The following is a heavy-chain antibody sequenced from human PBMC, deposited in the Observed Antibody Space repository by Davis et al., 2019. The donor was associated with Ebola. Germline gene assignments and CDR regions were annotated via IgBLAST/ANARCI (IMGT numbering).Heavy chain of an antibody. CDR2: IYPGDSDT. D-gene: IGHD6-6*01. CDR3: ARHGIAARPRYNWFDP. CDR1: AYSFTSYW. V-gene: IGHV5-51*01. Sequence: PGGSLRLSCTGSAYSFTSYWIAWVRQMPGKGLEWMGIIYPGDSDTRYSPSFQGQVTISADKSISTSYLQWTSLKDSDTAMYYCARHGIAARPRYNWFDPWGQGTLVTVSS. J-gene: IGHJ5*02.